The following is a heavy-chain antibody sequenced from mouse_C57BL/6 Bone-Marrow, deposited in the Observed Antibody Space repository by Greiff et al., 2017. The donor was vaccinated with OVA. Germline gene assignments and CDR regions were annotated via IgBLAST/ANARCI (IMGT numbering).Heavy chain of an antibody. CDR3: ARNPITTVAHLDY. D-gene: IGHD1-1*01. CDR1: GYTFTSYW. CDR2: IDPNSGGT. Sequence: VQLQQSGAELVKPGASVKLSCKASGYTFTSYWMHWVKQRPGRGLEWIGRIDPNSGGTKYNEKFKSKATLTVDKPSSTAYMQLSSLTSEDSAVYYCARNPITTVAHLDYWGQGTTLTVSS. J-gene: IGHJ2*01. V-gene: IGHV1-72*01.